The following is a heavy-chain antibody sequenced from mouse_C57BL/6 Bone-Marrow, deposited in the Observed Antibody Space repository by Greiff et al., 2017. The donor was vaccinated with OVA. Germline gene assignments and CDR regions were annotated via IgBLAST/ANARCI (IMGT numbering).Heavy chain of an antibody. CDR3: AKNHYYSNSWFAY. CDR2: IWSGGST. CDR1: GFSLTSYG. V-gene: IGHV2-4*01. D-gene: IGHD2-5*01. Sequence: VQLQQSGPGLVQPSQSLSITCTVSGFSLTSYGVHWVRQPPGKGLEWLGVIWSGGSTDYNAAFISRLSISKDNSKSQVFFKMNSLQADDTAIYYCAKNHYYSNSWFAYWGQGTLVTVSA. J-gene: IGHJ3*01.